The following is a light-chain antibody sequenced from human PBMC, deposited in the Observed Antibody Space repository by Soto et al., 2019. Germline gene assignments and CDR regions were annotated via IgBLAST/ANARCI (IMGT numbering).Light chain of an antibody. CDR1: SSDVGGYNY. Sequence: QSVLTQPPSASGSPGQSVTISCTGTSSDVGGYNYVSWYQQHPGKAPKLMIYEVNERPSGVPDRFSGSKSGNTASLTVSGLQAEDEADYYCISFASSNNLVFGGGTKVTVL. CDR2: EVN. J-gene: IGLJ3*02. V-gene: IGLV2-8*01. CDR3: ISFASSNNLV.